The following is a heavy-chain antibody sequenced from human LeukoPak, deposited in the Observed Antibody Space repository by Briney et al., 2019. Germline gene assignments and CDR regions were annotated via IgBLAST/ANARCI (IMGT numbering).Heavy chain of an antibody. CDR2: ISSSGGST. Sequence: GGSLRLSCAASGFNFNNYAMSWVRQAPGKRLEWVSTISSSGGSTFYADSVKGRFTISRDNSNDTLYVQMNSLRAEDTAVYYCTKDLPGFFDYWGQGILVTVSS. CDR3: TKDLPGFFDY. V-gene: IGHV3-23*01. J-gene: IGHJ4*02. CDR1: GFNFNNYA.